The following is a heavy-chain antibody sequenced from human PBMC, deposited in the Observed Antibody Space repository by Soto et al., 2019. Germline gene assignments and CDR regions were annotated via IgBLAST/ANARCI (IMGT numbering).Heavy chain of an antibody. V-gene: IGHV2-5*02. J-gene: IGHJ5*02. Sequence: QITLKESGPTLVRPTQTLTLTCTFSGFSLSTTGVGVSWIRQPPGKALEWLALIYWDDAKRYRPSLKSRLTFTKDTSKNDVILTMTNMDPVDTATYSCAKRLRDYGLGRERANYFDTWGQGTLFTVSS. CDR1: GFSLSTTGVG. CDR2: IYWDDAK. D-gene: IGHD3-10*01. CDR3: AKRLRDYGLGRERANYFDT.